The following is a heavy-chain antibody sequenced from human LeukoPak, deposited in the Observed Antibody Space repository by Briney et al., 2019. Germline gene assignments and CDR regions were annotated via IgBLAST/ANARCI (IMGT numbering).Heavy chain of an antibody. J-gene: IGHJ4*02. D-gene: IGHD3-22*01. CDR3: ARSLTYYYDSSGRTGNDY. V-gene: IGHV3-15*07. CDR2: IKSKTDGGTT. Sequence: GGSLRLSCAASGFTFSNAWMNWVRQAPGKGLEWVGRIKSKTDGGTTDYAAPVKGRFTISRDDSKNTLYLQMNSLRAEDTAVYYCARSLTYYYDSSGRTGNDYWGQGTLVTVSS. CDR1: GFTFSNAW.